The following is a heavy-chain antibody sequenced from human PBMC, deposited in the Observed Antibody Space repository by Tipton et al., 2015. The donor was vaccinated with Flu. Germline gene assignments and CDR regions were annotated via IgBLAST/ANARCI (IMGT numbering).Heavy chain of an antibody. CDR3: ARDLFGEKDWFDP. V-gene: IGHV4-61*02. CDR2: IYTSGST. D-gene: IGHD3-10*01. CDR1: GGSISSGSYY. J-gene: IGHJ5*02. Sequence: LRLSCTVSGGSISSGSYYWSWIRQPAGKGLEWIGGIYTSGSTNYNPSLKSRVTISVDTSKNQFSLKLSSVTAADTAVYYCARDLFGEKDWFDPWGRGTLVTVSS.